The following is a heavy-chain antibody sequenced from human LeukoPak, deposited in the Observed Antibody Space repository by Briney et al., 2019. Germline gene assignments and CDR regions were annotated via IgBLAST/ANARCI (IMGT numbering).Heavy chain of an antibody. CDR3: ARDQMVRGVIKSDAFDI. Sequence: SETLSLTCTVSGGSITSYYWSWIRQPPGKGLEWMGYIYYSGSTNYNPSLKSRVTISVDTSNNQFSLKLSSVTAADTAVYYCARDQMVRGVIKSDAFDIWGQGTMVTVSS. J-gene: IGHJ3*02. V-gene: IGHV4-59*01. CDR1: GGSITSYY. CDR2: IYYSGST. D-gene: IGHD3-10*01.